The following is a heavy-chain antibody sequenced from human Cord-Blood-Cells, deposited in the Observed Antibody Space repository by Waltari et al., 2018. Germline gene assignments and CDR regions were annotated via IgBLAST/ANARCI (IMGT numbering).Heavy chain of an antibody. Sequence: QVQLVQSGAAVQKPGASVKVSCKVSGYTLTEFSMHWVRQAPGKGLEWMGGFDPEDGETIYEQKVQGRVTMTEDTSTDTAYMELSSLRSEDTAVYYCATHKDSSSSFDYWGQGTLVTVSS. D-gene: IGHD6-6*01. CDR2: FDPEDGET. V-gene: IGHV1-24*01. CDR1: GYTLTEFS. J-gene: IGHJ4*02. CDR3: ATHKDSSSSFDY.